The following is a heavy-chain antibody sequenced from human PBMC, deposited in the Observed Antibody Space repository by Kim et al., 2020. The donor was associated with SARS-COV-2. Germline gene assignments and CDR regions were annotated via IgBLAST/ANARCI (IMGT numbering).Heavy chain of an antibody. V-gene: IGHV4-34*01. CDR2: VNHLGSA. Sequence: SETLSLTCSLYGGSLNNGYWSWVRQPPGKGLEWIGEVNHLGSATYLPSLGSRLTISVDMSKNHFSLNLHSVTAADTAVYYCATILRRGYSNTFGDYFD. D-gene: IGHD4-4*01. J-gene: IGHJ4*01. CDR1: GGSLNNGY. CDR3: ATILRRGYSNTFGDYFD.